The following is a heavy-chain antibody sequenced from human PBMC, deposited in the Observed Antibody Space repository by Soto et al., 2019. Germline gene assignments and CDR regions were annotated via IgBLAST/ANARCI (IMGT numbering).Heavy chain of an antibody. J-gene: IGHJ6*02. V-gene: IGHV1-69*13. Sequence: ASVKVSCKTSGYTFTNYYMHWLRQAPGQGLEWMGGIIPIFGTANYAQKFQGRVTITADESTSTAYMELSSLRSEDTAVYYCRTEGIVLVPAAIHYYYYGMDVWGQGTTVNVSS. CDR3: RTEGIVLVPAAIHYYYYGMDV. D-gene: IGHD2-2*02. CDR2: IIPIFGTA. CDR1: GYTFTNYY.